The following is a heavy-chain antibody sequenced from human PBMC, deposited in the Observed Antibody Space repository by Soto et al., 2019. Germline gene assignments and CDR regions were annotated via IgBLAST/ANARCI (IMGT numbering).Heavy chain of an antibody. Sequence: GGSLRLYCAASGFTFSNAWLSWVLQAPGKVLEWVGRIKSKTDGGTTDYTAPVKGRFTISRDDSKNTLYLQMNSLKIEDTAVYYCTTGSTSTKNYWGQGTLVTVSS. CDR1: GFTFSNAW. D-gene: IGHD6-6*01. J-gene: IGHJ4*02. CDR2: IKSKTDGGTT. V-gene: IGHV3-15*01. CDR3: TTGSTSTKNY.